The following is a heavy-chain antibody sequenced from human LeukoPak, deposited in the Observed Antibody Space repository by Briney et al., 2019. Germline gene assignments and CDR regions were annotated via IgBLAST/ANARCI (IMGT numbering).Heavy chain of an antibody. V-gene: IGHV4-61*02. Sequence: SETLSLTCTVSGGSISSDSFYWSWMRQPAGKGLEGIGRINTSGSTNYNRSLKGRVTITVDTSKNQFSLKVNSVAAADTAVYHCAASSRGALVSLYAYWGQGTLVTVSS. CDR3: AASSRGALVSLYAY. J-gene: IGHJ4*02. CDR1: GGSISSDSFY. CDR2: INTSGST. D-gene: IGHD3-16*02.